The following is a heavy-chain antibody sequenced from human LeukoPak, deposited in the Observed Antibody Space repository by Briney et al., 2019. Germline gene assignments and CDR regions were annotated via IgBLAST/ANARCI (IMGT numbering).Heavy chain of an antibody. CDR2: IYYSGST. Sequence: PSETLSLTCTVSGGSISSYYWSWIRQPPGKGLEWIGYIYYSGSTNYNPSLKSRVTISVDTSKNQFSLKLSSVTAADTAVYYCARACCTNGVCYRGKNWFDPWGQGTLVTVSS. CDR3: ARACCTNGVCYRGKNWFDP. V-gene: IGHV4-59*12. D-gene: IGHD2-8*01. J-gene: IGHJ5*02. CDR1: GGSISSYY.